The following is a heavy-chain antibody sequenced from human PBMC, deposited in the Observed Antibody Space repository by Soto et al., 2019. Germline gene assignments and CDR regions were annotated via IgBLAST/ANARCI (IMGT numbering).Heavy chain of an antibody. CDR2: IYYSGST. D-gene: IGHD2-2*01. Sequence: PSETLSLTCTVSGGSISSYYWSWIRQPPGKGLEWIGYIYYSGSTNYNPSLKSRVTISADTSKNRFSLKLSSVTAADTAVYYCAXXXXXXLXVPAGIFEEKGRHEIRGLWDWFDPWGQGTLVTVSS. V-gene: IGHV4-59*01. CDR3: AXXXXXXLXVPAGIFEEKGRHEIRGLWDWFDP. CDR1: GGSISSYY. J-gene: IGHJ5*02.